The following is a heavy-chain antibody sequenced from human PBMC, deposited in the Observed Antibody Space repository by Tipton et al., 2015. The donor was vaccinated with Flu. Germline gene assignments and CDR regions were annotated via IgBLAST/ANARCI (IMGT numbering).Heavy chain of an antibody. CDR1: GGPITSSSYY. CDR2: IYYTGYR. V-gene: IGHV4-39*07. D-gene: IGHD3-16*01. J-gene: IGHJ5*01. CDR3: AKVKFGWVES. Sequence: TLSLTCSVSGGPITSSSYYWGWIRQPPGRPLEWVGSIYYTGYRYDNLSLKSRLAMSIDTSQSQFSLRLSSMTAADTAVYYCAKVKFGWVESWAQGTLVTVSS.